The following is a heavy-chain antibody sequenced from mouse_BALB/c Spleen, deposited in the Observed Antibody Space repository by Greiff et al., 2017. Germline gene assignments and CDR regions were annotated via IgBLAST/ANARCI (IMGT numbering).Heavy chain of an antibody. CDR1: GFTFSSYA. V-gene: IGHV5-6-5*01. D-gene: IGHD2-4*01. J-gene: IGHJ2*01. CDR2: ISSGGST. CDR3: ARGGSTMILDY. Sequence: DVKLVESGGGLVKPGGSLKLSCAASGFTFSSYAMSWVRQTPEKRLEWVASISSGGSTYYPDSVKGRFTISRDNARNILYLQMSSLRSEDTAMYYCARGGSTMILDYWGQGTTLTVSS.